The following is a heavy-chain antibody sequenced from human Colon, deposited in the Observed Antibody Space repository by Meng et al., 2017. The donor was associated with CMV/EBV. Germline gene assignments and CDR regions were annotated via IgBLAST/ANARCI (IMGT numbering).Heavy chain of an antibody. V-gene: IGHV4-39*07. J-gene: IGHJ2*01. CDR2: IYYTGND. CDR1: GDSISGRSYY. Sequence: LQEPGPGLVKPSETLSLTCTASGDSISGRSYYWGWIRQPPGKGLEWIASIYYTGNDYHNPSLKSRVTISIDTSNNQFSLRLTSVTAADTAVYYCARMALHWYFDLWGRGTLVTVSS. CDR3: ARMALHWYFDL. D-gene: IGHD5-24*01.